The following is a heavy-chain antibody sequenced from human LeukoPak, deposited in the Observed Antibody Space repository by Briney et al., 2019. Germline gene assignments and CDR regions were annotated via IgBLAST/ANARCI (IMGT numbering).Heavy chain of an antibody. Sequence: SETLSLTCTVSGVSISSGGYYWSWIRQHPGKGLEWIGYIYYSGSTNYSPSLKGQVTISVDTSKNQFSLKLSSVTAADTAVYYCARLMRDDFWSGYILGMDVWGQGTTVTVSS. D-gene: IGHD3-3*01. V-gene: IGHV4-61*08. CDR1: GVSISSGGYY. CDR3: ARLMRDDFWSGYILGMDV. J-gene: IGHJ6*02. CDR2: IYYSGST.